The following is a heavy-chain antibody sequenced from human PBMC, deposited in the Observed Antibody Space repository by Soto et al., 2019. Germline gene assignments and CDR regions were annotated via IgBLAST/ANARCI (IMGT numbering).Heavy chain of an antibody. J-gene: IGHJ5*02. CDR2: IYYSGST. CDR1: GGSISSGGYY. Sequence: SETLSLTCTVSGGSISSGGYYWSWIRQHPGKGLEWIGYIYYSGSTYYNPSLKSRVTISVDTSKNQFSLKLSSVTAADTAVYYCARALYCTNGVCFHWFDPWGQGTLVTVSS. V-gene: IGHV4-31*03. D-gene: IGHD2-8*01. CDR3: ARALYCTNGVCFHWFDP.